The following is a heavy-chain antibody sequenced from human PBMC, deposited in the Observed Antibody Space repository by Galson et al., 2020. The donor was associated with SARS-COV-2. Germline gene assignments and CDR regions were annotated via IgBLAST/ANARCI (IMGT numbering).Heavy chain of an antibody. CDR2: INHSGST. J-gene: IGHJ5*02. V-gene: IGHV4-34*01. CDR1: GGSFSGYY. CDR3: ARGRYSSSWYGTKNWFDP. D-gene: IGHD6-13*01. Sequence: TLSLTCAVYGGSFSGYYWSWIRQPPGKGLEWIGEINHSGSTNYNPSLKSRVTISVDTSKNQFSLKLSSVTADTAVYYCARGRYSSSWYGTKNWFDPWGQGTLVTVSS.